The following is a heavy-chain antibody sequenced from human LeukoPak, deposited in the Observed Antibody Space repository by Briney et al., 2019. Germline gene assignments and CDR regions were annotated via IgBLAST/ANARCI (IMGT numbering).Heavy chain of an antibody. CDR3: AKDIGRVDTASTYMDV. J-gene: IGHJ6*03. CDR1: GFTFSSYG. CDR2: IRFDGRNK. V-gene: IGHV3-30*02. Sequence: GGSLRLSCRTSGFTFSSYGMHWVRQAPGKGLEWVAFIRFDGRNKYHADSVKGRFTISRDNAKNSLYLQMNSLRVEDTALYYCAKDIGRVDTASTYMDVWGKGTTVTISS. D-gene: IGHD5-18*01.